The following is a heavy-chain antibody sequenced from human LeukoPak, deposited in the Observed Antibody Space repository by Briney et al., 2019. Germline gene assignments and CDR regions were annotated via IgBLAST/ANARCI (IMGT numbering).Heavy chain of an antibody. D-gene: IGHD3-22*01. CDR1: GFTFSSYS. Sequence: GGSLRLSCAASGFTFSSYSMNWVRQAPGKGLEWVSSISSSSYIYYADSVKGRFTISRDNAKNSLYLQMNSLRAEDTAVYYCARRWDYYDSSGYHYWGQGTLVTVSS. V-gene: IGHV3-21*01. CDR2: ISSSSYI. CDR3: ARRWDYYDSSGYHY. J-gene: IGHJ4*02.